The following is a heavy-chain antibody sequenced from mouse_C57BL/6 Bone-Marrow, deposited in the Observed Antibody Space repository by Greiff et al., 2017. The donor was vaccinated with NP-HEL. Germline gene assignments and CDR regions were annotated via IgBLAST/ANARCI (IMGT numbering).Heavy chain of an antibody. V-gene: IGHV1-5*01. CDR2: IYPGNSDT. D-gene: IGHD2-2*01. CDR3: TRSAGDRRGIWLRQDFDY. J-gene: IGHJ2*01. CDR1: GYTFTSYW. Sequence: VQLKQSGTVLARPGASVKMSCKTSGYTFTSYWMHWVKQRPGQGLEWIGAIYPGNSDTSYNQKFKGKAKLTAATSASTAYMELSSLTTEDSAVYYCTRSAGDRRGIWLRQDFDYWGQGTTLTVSS.